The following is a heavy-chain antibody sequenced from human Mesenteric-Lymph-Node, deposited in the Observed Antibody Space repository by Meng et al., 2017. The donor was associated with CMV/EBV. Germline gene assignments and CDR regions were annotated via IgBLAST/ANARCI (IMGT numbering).Heavy chain of an antibody. CDR3: AKSPSNPLIYGMDV. CDR2: INHSGST. V-gene: IGHV4-34*01. CDR1: GGSFSGDY. D-gene: IGHD4-11*01. Sequence: GSLRLSCAVYGGSFSGDYWSWIRQPPGKGLEWIGEINHSGSTNYNPSLKSRVTISVDTSKNQFSLKLTSVTAADTAVYYCAKSPSNPLIYGMDVWGQGTTVTVSS. J-gene: IGHJ6*02.